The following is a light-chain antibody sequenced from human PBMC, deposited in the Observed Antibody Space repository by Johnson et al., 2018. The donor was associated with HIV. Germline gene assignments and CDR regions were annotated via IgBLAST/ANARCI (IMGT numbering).Light chain of an antibody. CDR3: GTWNSSLSAPLYV. Sequence: QAVLTQPPSVSAAPGQKVTISCSGSSSNIGNNYVSWYQQLPGTAPKLLVYEDDKRPSDIPDRFSGSKSGTSATLGITGLQPGDEADYYCGTWNSSLSAPLYVVGTGTKVTVL. CDR1: SSNIGNNY. CDR2: EDD. V-gene: IGLV1-51*02. J-gene: IGLJ1*01.